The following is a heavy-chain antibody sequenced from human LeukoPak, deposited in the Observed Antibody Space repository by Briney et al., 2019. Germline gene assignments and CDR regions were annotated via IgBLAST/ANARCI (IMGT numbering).Heavy chain of an antibody. Sequence: ASVKVSCKASGYTFTSYYIHWVRQAPGQGLEWMGIINPSPGSATYAQKFQGRVTMTRDTSTTTVYMELSSLRSEDTAVYYCARSYDDYDYWGQGTLVTV. CDR1: GYTFTSYY. CDR2: INPSPGSA. CDR3: ARSYDDYDY. D-gene: IGHD4-17*01. V-gene: IGHV1-46*01. J-gene: IGHJ4*02.